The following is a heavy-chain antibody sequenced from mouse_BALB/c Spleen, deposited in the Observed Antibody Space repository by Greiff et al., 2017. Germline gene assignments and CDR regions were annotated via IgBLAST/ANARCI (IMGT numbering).Heavy chain of an antibody. V-gene: IGHV14-3*02. CDR2: IDPANGNT. Sequence: VQLKESGAELVKPGASVKLSCTASGFNIKDTYMHWVKQRPEQGLEWIGRIDPANGNTKYDPKFQGKATITADTSSNTAYLQLSSLTSEDTAVYYCAYYYGSSYWYFDVWGAGTTVTVSS. D-gene: IGHD1-1*01. CDR3: AYYYGSSYWYFDV. J-gene: IGHJ1*01. CDR1: GFNIKDTY.